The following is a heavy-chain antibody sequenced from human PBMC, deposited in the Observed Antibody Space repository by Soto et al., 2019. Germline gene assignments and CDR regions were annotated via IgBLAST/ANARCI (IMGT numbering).Heavy chain of an antibody. J-gene: IGHJ6*02. D-gene: IGHD6-13*01. CDR2: IYYSGST. Sequence: SETLSLTCAVSGGSISSSSYYWGWIRQPPGKWLEWIGSIYYSGSTYYNPSLKSRVTISVDTSKDQFSLKLSSVTAADTAVYYCASLPSPYSSSWYYYYGMDVWGQGTTVTVSS. CDR1: GGSISSSSYY. V-gene: IGHV4-39*01. CDR3: ASLPSPYSSSWYYYYGMDV.